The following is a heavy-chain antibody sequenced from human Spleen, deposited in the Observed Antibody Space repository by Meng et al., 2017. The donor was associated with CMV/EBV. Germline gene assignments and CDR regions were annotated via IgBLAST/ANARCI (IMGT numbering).Heavy chain of an antibody. CDR1: SGSIRSSSYY. D-gene: IGHD5-18*01. CDR3: ARGRRYNFGSPRGEIDF. J-gene: IGHJ4*02. Sequence: SETLSLTCIVSSGSIRSSSYYWGWIRQPPGKGLEYIGSMYYSGSTNYNPSLKSRLTISVDTCKNQFSLKLSPVTAADTTVYYCARGRRYNFGSPRGEIDFWGQGTQVTVSS. CDR2: MYYSGST. V-gene: IGHV4-39*01.